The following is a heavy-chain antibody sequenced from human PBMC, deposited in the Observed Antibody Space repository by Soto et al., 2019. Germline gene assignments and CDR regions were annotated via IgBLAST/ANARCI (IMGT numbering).Heavy chain of an antibody. J-gene: IGHJ6*02. CDR3: ARDYVDSSWFFAYADGMDV. CDR1: GFTLSRYE. CDR2: ISTSGRTT. V-gene: IGHV3-48*03. D-gene: IGHD6-13*01. Sequence: GGSLILSCAASGFTLSRYEMHWVRQAPGKGLEWVSYISTSGRTTYYADSVKGRVTISRDNAKNSVFRQMNSLRADDTAVYYCARDYVDSSWFFAYADGMDVWSQGTTVIGSS.